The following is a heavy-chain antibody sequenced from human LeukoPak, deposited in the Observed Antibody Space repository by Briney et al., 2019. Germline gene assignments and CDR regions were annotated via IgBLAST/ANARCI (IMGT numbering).Heavy chain of an antibody. Sequence: PSETLSLTCTVSGGSISSGGYYWSWIRQPPGKGLEWIGYIYHSGSTYYNPSLKSRVTISVDRSKNQFSLKLSSVTAADTAVYYCARVPPVTPTPTYYYMDVWGKGTTVTVSS. D-gene: IGHD4-11*01. CDR2: IYHSGST. CDR1: GGSISSGGYY. J-gene: IGHJ6*03. CDR3: ARVPPVTPTPTYYYMDV. V-gene: IGHV4-30-2*01.